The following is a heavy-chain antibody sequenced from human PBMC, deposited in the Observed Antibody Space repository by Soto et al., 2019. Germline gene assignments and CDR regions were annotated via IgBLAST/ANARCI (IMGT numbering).Heavy chain of an antibody. CDR2: IWYDGSNK. Sequence: HPGGSLRLSCAASGFTFSSYGMHWVRQAPGKGLECVAVIWYDGSNKYYADSVKGRFTISRDNSKNTLYLQMNSLRAEDTAVYYCARDYVDYVQNVGIYPNWFDPWGQGTLVTVSS. D-gene: IGHD4-17*01. CDR3: ARDYVDYVQNVGIYPNWFDP. J-gene: IGHJ5*02. V-gene: IGHV3-33*01. CDR1: GFTFSSYG.